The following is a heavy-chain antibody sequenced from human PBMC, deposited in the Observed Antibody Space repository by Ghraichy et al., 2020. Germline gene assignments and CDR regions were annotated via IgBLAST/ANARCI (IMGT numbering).Heavy chain of an antibody. CDR1: GFTFSSYW. Sequence: GGSLRLSCAASGFTFSSYWMSWVRQAPGKGLEWVANIKQDGSEKCYVDSVKGRFTISRDNAKNSLYLQMNSLRAEDTAVYYCARDGQWLENYYYYYGMDVWGQGTTVTVSS. J-gene: IGHJ6*02. CDR2: IKQDGSEK. CDR3: ARDGQWLENYYYYYGMDV. D-gene: IGHD6-19*01. V-gene: IGHV3-7*01.